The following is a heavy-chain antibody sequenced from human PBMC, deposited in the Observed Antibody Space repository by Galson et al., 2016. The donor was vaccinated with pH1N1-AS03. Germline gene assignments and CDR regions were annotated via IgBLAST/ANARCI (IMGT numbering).Heavy chain of an antibody. Sequence: SLRLSCAASGFIFRNVWMTWVRQAPGKRLEWVGHIKSEGDGGGASDHAAPVKGRFTISRDDSETTLYLQMNSLKSEDTVVYYCTTAHGSGPGEFGYWGHGTLVTVSS. CDR2: IKSEGDGGGAS. J-gene: IGHJ4*01. D-gene: IGHD3-10*01. CDR1: GFIFRNVW. CDR3: TTAHGSGPGEFGY. V-gene: IGHV3-15*01.